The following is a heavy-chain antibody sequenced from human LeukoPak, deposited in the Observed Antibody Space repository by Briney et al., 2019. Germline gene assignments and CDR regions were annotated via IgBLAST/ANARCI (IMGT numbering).Heavy chain of an antibody. Sequence: PSETLSLTCAVYGGSFSGYYWSWIRQPPGKGLEWIGEINHSGSTNYNPSLKSRVTISVDTSKNQFSLKLSSVPAADTAVYYCARGGRVYCSSTSCYSYYYYMDVWGKGTTVTVSS. J-gene: IGHJ6*03. CDR2: INHSGST. D-gene: IGHD2-2*01. V-gene: IGHV4-34*01. CDR1: GGSFSGYY. CDR3: ARGGRVYCSSTSCYSYYYYMDV.